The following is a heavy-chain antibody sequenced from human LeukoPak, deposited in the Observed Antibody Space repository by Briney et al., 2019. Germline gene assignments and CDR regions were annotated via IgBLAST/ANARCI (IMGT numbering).Heavy chain of an antibody. V-gene: IGHV4-59*08. D-gene: IGHD3-9*01. CDR1: GDSISSSY. J-gene: IGHJ6*02. CDR3: ARHPAQDYDILTGLHYYYGMDV. CDR2: ISYTGST. Sequence: SETLSLTCIVSGDSISSSYWSWIRQPPGKGLEWIGSISYTGSTNYNPSLKTRVTISVDTSKNQFSLKLSSVTAAGTAVYYCARHPAQDYDILTGLHYYYGMDVWGQGTTVTVSS.